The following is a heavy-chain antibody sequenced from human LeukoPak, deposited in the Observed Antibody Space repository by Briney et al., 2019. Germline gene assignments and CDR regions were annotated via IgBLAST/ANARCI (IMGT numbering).Heavy chain of an antibody. J-gene: IGHJ3*02. V-gene: IGHV1-18*01. CDR2: ISAYNGNT. D-gene: IGHD2-15*01. CDR1: GYTLTSYG. Sequence: ASVKVSCKASGYTLTSYGISWVRQAPGQGLEWMGWISAYNGNTNYAQKLQGRVTMTTDTSTSTAYMELRSLRSDDTAVYYCARGPDCSGGSCYSILKGAFDIWGQGTMVTVSS. CDR3: ARGPDCSGGSCYSILKGAFDI.